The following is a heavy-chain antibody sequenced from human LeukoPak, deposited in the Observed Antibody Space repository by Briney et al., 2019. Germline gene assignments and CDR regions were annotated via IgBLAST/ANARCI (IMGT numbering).Heavy chain of an antibody. Sequence: GGSLRLSCAASGFTFSSYGMHWVRQAPGKGLEWVAVIWYDGSNKYYADSVKGRLTISRDNSKNTLYLQMNSLRAEDTAVYYCARGGSSWSRYAFDIWGQGTMVTVSS. CDR3: ARGGSSWSRYAFDI. J-gene: IGHJ3*02. V-gene: IGHV3-33*01. D-gene: IGHD6-13*01. CDR1: GFTFSSYG. CDR2: IWYDGSNK.